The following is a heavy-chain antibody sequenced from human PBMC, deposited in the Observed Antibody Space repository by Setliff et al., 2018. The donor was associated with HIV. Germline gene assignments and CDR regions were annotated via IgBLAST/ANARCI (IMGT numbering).Heavy chain of an antibody. CDR2: INTGNGNT. D-gene: IGHD3-3*01. J-gene: IGHJ4*01. V-gene: IGHV1-3*04. CDR1: GYTFTSYA. Sequence: ASVKVSCKASGYTFTSYAIHWVRQAPGQRLEWMGWINTGNGNTKYSQKFQGRVTITRDTSATTAYMELSSLSSDDTAIYYCARDRFTLTSSIFGFWGHGTLVTVSS. CDR3: ARDRFTLTSSIFGF.